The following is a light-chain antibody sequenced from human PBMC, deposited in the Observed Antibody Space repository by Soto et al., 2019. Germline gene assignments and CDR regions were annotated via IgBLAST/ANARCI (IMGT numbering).Light chain of an antibody. Sequence: DIVMTQSPLSLPVTPGEPASISCRSSQSLLHSNGYNYLDWYLQKPGQSPQLLIYLGSNRASGVPDRFSGSGSGTVFTRKISRVEAEDVGVYYCMQALQTPLTFGGGTKVEIK. CDR2: LGS. CDR1: QSLLHSNGYNY. V-gene: IGKV2-28*01. J-gene: IGKJ4*01. CDR3: MQALQTPLT.